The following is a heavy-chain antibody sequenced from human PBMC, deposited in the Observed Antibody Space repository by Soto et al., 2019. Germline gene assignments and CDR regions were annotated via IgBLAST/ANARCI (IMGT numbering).Heavy chain of an antibody. Sequence: QVQLVQSGAEVKKPGSSVKVSCKASGGTFSSYAISWVRQAPGQGLEWMGGIIPIFGTANYAQKFQGRVTITADESTSTAYMELSSLSSEDTAVYYCASPDDYYDSSGYYLLDYWGQGTLVTVSS. V-gene: IGHV1-69*01. CDR2: IIPIFGTA. CDR3: ASPDDYYDSSGYYLLDY. CDR1: GGTFSSYA. D-gene: IGHD3-22*01. J-gene: IGHJ4*02.